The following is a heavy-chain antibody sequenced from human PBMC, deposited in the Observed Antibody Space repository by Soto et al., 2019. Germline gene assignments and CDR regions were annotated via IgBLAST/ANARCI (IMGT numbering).Heavy chain of an antibody. CDR3: ARGSGDTAMVTIFDY. CDR1: GYTFTSYA. D-gene: IGHD5-18*01. V-gene: IGHV1-3*01. Sequence: GASVKVSCKASGYTFTSYAMHWVRQAPGQRLEWMGWINAGNGNTKYSQKFQGRVTITRDTSASTAYMELSSLRSEDTAVYYCARGSGDTAMVTIFDYWGQGTLVTVSS. CDR2: INAGNGNT. J-gene: IGHJ4*02.